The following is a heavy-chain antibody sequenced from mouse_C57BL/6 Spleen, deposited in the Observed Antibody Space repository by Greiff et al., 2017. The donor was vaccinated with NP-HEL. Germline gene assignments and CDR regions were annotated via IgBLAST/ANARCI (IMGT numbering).Heavy chain of an antibody. CDR3: ARQDGSSYEWYFDV. CDR1: GFTFSDYG. D-gene: IGHD1-1*01. CDR2: LSNLAYSI. Sequence: EVKVVESGGGLVQPGGSLKLSCAASGFTFSDYGMAWVRQAPRKGPEWVAFLSNLAYSISSAYTVTGRFPISRENAKNTLYLEMSSLRSEDTAMYYCARQDGSSYEWYFDVWGTGTTVTVSS. J-gene: IGHJ1*03. V-gene: IGHV5-15*01.